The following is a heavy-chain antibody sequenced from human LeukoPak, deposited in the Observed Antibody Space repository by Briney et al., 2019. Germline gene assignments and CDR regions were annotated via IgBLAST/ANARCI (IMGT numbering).Heavy chain of an antibody. V-gene: IGHV4-4*07. J-gene: IGHJ1*01. D-gene: IGHD3-22*01. CDR2: IYISGSP. CDR3: ARMGYYYDSSGYWEYFQH. Sequence: SETLSLTCTVSGGSISSHDWTWIRQPAGKGLEWIGRIYISGSPNYNPSLKSRVTMSVDTSKNQFSLKLTSVTAADTAVYYCARMGYYYDSSGYWEYFQHWGQGTLVTVSS. CDR1: GGSISSHD.